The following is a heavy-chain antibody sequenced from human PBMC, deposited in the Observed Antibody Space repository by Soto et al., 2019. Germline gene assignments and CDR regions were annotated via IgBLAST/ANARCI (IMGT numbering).Heavy chain of an antibody. CDR1: GGTFSSYA. CDR3: ASFHCSGGSCYQTAYYYGMDV. CDR2: IIPIFGTA. D-gene: IGHD2-15*01. Sequence: QVQLVQSGAEVKKPGSSVKVSCKASGGTFSSYAISWVRQAPGQGLEWMGGIIPIFGTANYAQKFQGRVTITADESTSTADMELSSLRSEDTAVYYCASFHCSGGSCYQTAYYYGMDVWGQGTTVTVSS. V-gene: IGHV1-69*12. J-gene: IGHJ6*02.